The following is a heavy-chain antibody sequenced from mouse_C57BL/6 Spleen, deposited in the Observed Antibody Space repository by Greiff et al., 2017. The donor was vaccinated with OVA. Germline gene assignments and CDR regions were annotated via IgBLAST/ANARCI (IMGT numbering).Heavy chain of an antibody. Sequence: EVQRVESEGGLVQPGSSMKLSCTASGFTFSDYYMPWVRQVPGKGLEWVANINHDGSSTYYLDSLKSRFIISRDNAKNILYLQMSSLKSEDTATDYCASDEGSYYFDYWGQGTTLTVSS. CDR2: INHDGSST. V-gene: IGHV5-16*01. J-gene: IGHJ2*01. CDR1: GFTFSDYY. CDR3: ASDEGSYYFDY.